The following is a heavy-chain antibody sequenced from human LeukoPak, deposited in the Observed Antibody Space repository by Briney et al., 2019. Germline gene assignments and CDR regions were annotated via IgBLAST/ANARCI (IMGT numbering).Heavy chain of an antibody. CDR3: ARDYSGWGTDAFDI. CDR1: VGSISGYY. J-gene: IGHJ3*02. V-gene: IGHV4-59*01. Sequence: SETLSLTCTVSVGSISGYYWSWIRQPPGKGLEWIGYIYHSGSTNYNPSLKSRVTISIDTSKNQFSLKLSSVTAADTAVNYCARDYSGWGTDAFDIWGQGTMVTVSS. CDR2: IYHSGST. D-gene: IGHD3-10*01.